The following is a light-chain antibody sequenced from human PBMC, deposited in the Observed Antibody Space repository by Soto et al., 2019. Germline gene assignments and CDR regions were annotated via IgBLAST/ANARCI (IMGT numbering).Light chain of an antibody. CDR2: EVS. J-gene: IGLJ2*01. V-gene: IGLV2-14*01. CDR1: SSDVGGYNY. Sequence: QSVLTQPASVSGSPGQSITISCTGTSSDVGGYNYVSWYQQHPGKAPKLMIYEVSNQPSGVSNRFSGSKSGNTASLTISGLQAEDEADYYCSSYTSSSTLNVVFGGGTQLTVL. CDR3: SSYTSSSTLNVV.